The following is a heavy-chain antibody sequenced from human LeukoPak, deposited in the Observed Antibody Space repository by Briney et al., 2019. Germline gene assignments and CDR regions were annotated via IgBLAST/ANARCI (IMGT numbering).Heavy chain of an antibody. CDR1: GYTFTKYS. J-gene: IGHJ4*02. CDR2: INAGNDNT. V-gene: IGHV1-3*01. CDR3: ARALITNYYFDY. Sequence: GASVKVSCKASGYTFTKYSMHWVRQAPGQRLEWMGWINAGNDNTKYSQKFQGRVTITADESTSTAYMELSSLRSEDTAVYYCARALITNYYFDYWGQGTLVTVSS. D-gene: IGHD1-20*01.